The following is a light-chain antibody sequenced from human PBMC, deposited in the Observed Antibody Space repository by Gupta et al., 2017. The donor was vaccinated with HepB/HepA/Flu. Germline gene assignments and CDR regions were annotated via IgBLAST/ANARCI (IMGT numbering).Light chain of an antibody. CDR2: AAS. Sequence: DIQMTQSPSHLSASIGDTVTITCRASRSIKSSLNWYQQRPGKAPKLLIYAASSLQSGVPSKFSGDGSGTTFTLTISDLQPEDFATYYCQQSYTAPGSFGQGTRLEIK. CDR3: QQSYTAPGS. V-gene: IGKV1-39*01. CDR1: RSIKSS. J-gene: IGKJ2*04.